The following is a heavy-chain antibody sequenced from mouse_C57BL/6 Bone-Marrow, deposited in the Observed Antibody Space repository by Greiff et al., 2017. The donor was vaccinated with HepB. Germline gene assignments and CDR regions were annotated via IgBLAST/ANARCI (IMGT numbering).Heavy chain of an antibody. J-gene: IGHJ3*01. D-gene: IGHD5-2*01. CDR2: ISNGGGST. CDR3: ARQGNRAY. CDR1: GFTFSDYY. Sequence: EVKLQESGGGLVQPGGSLKLSCAASGFTFSDYYMYWVRQTPEKRLEWVAYISNGGGSTYYPDTVKGRFTISRDNAKNTLYLQMSRLKSEDTAMYYCARQGNRAYWGQGTLVTVSA. V-gene: IGHV5-12*01.